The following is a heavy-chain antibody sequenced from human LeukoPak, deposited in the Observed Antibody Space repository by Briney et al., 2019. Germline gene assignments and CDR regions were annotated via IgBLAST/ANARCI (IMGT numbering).Heavy chain of an antibody. D-gene: IGHD2-15*01. V-gene: IGHV1-18*01. CDR2: ISAYNGNT. J-gene: IGHJ2*01. CDR3: ARGGYCRGGGCSLSWIADWYFDL. CDR1: GYTFSNYG. Sequence: GASVKVSCKASGYTFSNYGISSVRQAPGQGLEWMGWISAYNGNTNYAQKLQGRVTLTTDTSTTTAYMGLRSLRSDDTAVYYCARGGYCRGGGCSLSWIADWYFDLWGRGTLVTVSS.